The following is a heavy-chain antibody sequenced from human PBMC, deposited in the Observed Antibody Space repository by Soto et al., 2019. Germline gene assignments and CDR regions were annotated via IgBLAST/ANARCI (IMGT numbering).Heavy chain of an antibody. V-gene: IGHV1-18*04. Sequence: QVQLIQSGPEVKRPGASVKLSCKASGYTFAYYCIICVRQAPGPSLAWVAWIANNTGNTASARNLRGRGTVTTDTYTNTAFLDLRSLTSDDTAFYYCARVDDAIWGPCLSGHFWGQGTLVTVSS. D-gene: IGHD3-16*01. CDR1: GYTFAYYC. J-gene: IGHJ4*02. CDR3: ARVDDAIWGPCLSGHF. CDR2: IANNTGNT.